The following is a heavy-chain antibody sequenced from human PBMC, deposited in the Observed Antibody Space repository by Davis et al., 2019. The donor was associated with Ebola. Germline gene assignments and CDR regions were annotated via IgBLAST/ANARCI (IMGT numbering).Heavy chain of an antibody. Sequence: PGGSLRLSCAASGFIFSTYSMNWVRQAPGKGLEWVSSISSDSAYIYYADSLKGRFTISRDNAKNSLYLQMDSLRAEDTAVYYGAQPLKVAYTSPGTSGAFDIWGQGTVVTVSS. CDR2: ISSDSAYI. D-gene: IGHD3-16*01. CDR1: GFIFSTYS. CDR3: AQPLKVAYTSPGTSGAFDI. V-gene: IGHV3-21*01. J-gene: IGHJ3*02.